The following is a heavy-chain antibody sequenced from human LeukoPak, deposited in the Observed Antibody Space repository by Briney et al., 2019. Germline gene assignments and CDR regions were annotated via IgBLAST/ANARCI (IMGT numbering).Heavy chain of an antibody. Sequence: PGGSLRLSCAASGFTFSSYGMHWVRQAPGKGLEWVAVIWYDGGNKYYADSVNGRFTISRDNSKNTLYLQTNSLRAEDTAVYYCARGGTYYDFWSGYSYYYGMDVWGQGTTVTVSS. CDR3: ARGGTYYDFWSGYSYYYGMDV. CDR2: IWYDGGNK. CDR1: GFTFSSYG. J-gene: IGHJ6*02. D-gene: IGHD3-3*01. V-gene: IGHV3-33*01.